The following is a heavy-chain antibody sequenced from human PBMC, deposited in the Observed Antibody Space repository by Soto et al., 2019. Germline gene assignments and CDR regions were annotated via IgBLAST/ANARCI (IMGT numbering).Heavy chain of an antibody. CDR2: ISYDGSSK. CDR3: ARGGYGDSHAEYFQH. J-gene: IGHJ1*01. D-gene: IGHD4-17*01. Sequence: QVQLVESGGGVVQPGRSLRLSCAASGFTFSNYGMHWVRQAPGKGLEWGAVISYDGSSKDYADSVKGRFTISRDNSKNTLYLQMNSLRAEDTAVYYCARGGYGDSHAEYFQHWGQGILDTVSS. V-gene: IGHV3-30-3*01. CDR1: GFTFSNYG.